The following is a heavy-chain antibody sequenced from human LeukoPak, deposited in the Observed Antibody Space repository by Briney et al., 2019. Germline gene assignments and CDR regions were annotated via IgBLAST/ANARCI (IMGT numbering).Heavy chain of an antibody. CDR2: IHTSGST. D-gene: IGHD2-15*01. V-gene: IGHV4-4*07. J-gene: IGHJ4*02. CDR1: GGFISTYY. CDR3: ARGPPHGGTYFDY. Sequence: SETLSLTCTVSGGFISTYYWSWIRQPAGTELEWIGRIHTSGSTLYNPSLKSRVNISVDTSKNQFSLKLSSATAADTAVYYCARGPPHGGTYFDYWGQGTLVTVSS.